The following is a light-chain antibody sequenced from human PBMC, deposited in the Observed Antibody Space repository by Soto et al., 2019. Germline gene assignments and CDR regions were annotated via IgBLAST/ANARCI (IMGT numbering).Light chain of an antibody. CDR2: DAS. CDR1: QSVSSY. J-gene: IGKJ3*01. Sequence: EIVLTQSPATLSLSPGERATLSCRASQSVSSYLVWYQQKPGQAPRLLIYDASTRGTGVPARFSGSGSGTDFTLTISSLEPEDFAVYYCQQRSNWPPFSFGPGTTVDIK. CDR3: QQRSNWPPFS. V-gene: IGKV3-11*01.